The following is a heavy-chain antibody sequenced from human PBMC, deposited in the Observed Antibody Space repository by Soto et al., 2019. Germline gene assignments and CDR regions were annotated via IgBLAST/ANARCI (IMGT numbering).Heavy chain of an antibody. Sequence: PSETLSLTCSVSGDSISSSSYHWGWIRQPPGKGLEWIGTISYSGNTYYKSSLKSRVTISVDTSKNQFSLKLSSVTAADTAVYYCASTRLVATSVWYCGQGTLITVSS. CDR1: GDSISSSSYH. CDR3: ASTRLVATSVWY. D-gene: IGHD5-12*01. J-gene: IGHJ4*02. CDR2: ISYSGNT. V-gene: IGHV4-39*01.